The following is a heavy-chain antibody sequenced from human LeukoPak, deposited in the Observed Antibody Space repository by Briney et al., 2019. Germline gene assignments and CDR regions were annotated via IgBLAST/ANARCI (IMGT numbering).Heavy chain of an antibody. CDR3: ARRIGWREGFDY. J-gene: IGHJ4*02. Sequence: PSETLSLTCTVSSGSITTSGYYWAWLRQPPGKGLEWLAAVYYSGNTYYNPSLKSRVTISVDTSKNEFSLRLSSVTVADTAVYYCARRIGWREGFDYWGQGTLVTVSS. CDR1: SGSITTSGYY. V-gene: IGHV4-39*01. CDR2: VYYSGNT. D-gene: IGHD1-26*01.